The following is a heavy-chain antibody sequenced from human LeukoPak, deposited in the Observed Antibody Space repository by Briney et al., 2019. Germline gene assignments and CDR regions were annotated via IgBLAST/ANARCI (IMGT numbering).Heavy chain of an antibody. J-gene: IGHJ5*02. CDR2: INPNSGGT. Sequence: ASVKVSCKASGYTFTGYYMHWVRQAPGQGLEWMGWINPNSGGTNYAQKFQGRVTMTRDTSISTAYMELSRLRSDDTAVYYCARDEGLIAARHFDTWGQGTLVTVSS. V-gene: IGHV1-2*02. CDR3: ARDEGLIAARHFDT. D-gene: IGHD6-6*01. CDR1: GYTFTGYY.